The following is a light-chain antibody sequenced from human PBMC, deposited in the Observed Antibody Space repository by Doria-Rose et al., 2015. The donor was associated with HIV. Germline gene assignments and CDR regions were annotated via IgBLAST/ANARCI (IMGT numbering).Light chain of an antibody. CDR3: GTWDSSLSAVL. Sequence: SGGSSDIGNNYVSWHQQLPGTAPKLLIYENNKRPSDILDRFSGSKSGTSATLGITGLQTGDEADYYCGTWDSSLSAVLFGGGTKLAVL. J-gene: IGLJ2*01. V-gene: IGLV1-51*01. CDR2: ENN. CDR1: SSDIGNNY.